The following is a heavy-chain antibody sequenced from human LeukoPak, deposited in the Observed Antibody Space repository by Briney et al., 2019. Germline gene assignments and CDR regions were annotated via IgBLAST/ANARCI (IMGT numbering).Heavy chain of an antibody. Sequence: SETLSLTCTVSGGSISSYYWSWIRQPPGKGLEWIGYIYYSGSNNYNPSLKSRVTISVDTSKNQFSLKLSSVTAADTAVYFCARGCSGGSCYPWTLDYWGQGTLVTVSS. J-gene: IGHJ4*02. CDR3: ARGCSGGSCYPWTLDY. CDR2: IYYSGSN. CDR1: GGSISSYY. D-gene: IGHD2-15*01. V-gene: IGHV4-59*01.